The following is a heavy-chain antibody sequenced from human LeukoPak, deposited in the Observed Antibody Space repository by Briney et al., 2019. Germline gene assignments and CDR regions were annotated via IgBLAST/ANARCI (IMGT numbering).Heavy chain of an antibody. Sequence: SETLSLTCTVSGGSISSYYWNWIRQPPGKGLEWIGYIYYSGSTNYNPSLKSRVTISVDTSKNQFSLKLSSVTAADTAVYYCARSFLPSIAAAGWFDPWGQGALVTVSS. V-gene: IGHV4-59*01. CDR1: GGSISSYY. CDR2: IYYSGST. J-gene: IGHJ5*02. CDR3: ARSFLPSIAAAGWFDP. D-gene: IGHD6-13*01.